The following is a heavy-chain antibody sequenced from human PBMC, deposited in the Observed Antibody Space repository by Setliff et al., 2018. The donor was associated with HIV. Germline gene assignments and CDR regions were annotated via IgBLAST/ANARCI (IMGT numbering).Heavy chain of an antibody. Sequence: GGSLRLSCEVFGFGFSVYGFHWVRQAPGKGLEWVAVIWYDGGKKEYGDSVKGRFTISRDDSKNTLYLEMNSLRVEDTALYYCVRVAGFSSSWFAYWGQGTLVTVSS. J-gene: IGHJ4*02. V-gene: IGHV3-33*03. CDR3: VRVAGFSSSWFAY. CDR2: IWYDGGKK. D-gene: IGHD6-13*01. CDR1: GFGFSVYG.